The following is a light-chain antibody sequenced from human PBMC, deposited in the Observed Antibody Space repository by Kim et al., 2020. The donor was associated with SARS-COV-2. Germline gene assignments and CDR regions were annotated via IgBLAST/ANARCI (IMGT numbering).Light chain of an antibody. CDR3: KQLKSYPLVT. CDR2: IAS. V-gene: IGKV1-9*01. CDR1: QDISNY. J-gene: IGKJ4*01. Sequence: ILLTQSPSSLSASVGDRVTVTCRASQDISNYLAWYRQKPGEAPHLLIYIASTLQSGVPSRFSGSGSGTHFTLTISSLQPDDFGTYYCKQLKSYPLVTFGGGTKVDIK.